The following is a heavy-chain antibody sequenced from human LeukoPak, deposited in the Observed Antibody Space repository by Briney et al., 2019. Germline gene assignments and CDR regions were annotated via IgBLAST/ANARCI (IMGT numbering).Heavy chain of an antibody. V-gene: IGHV3-20*04. Sequence: GGSLRLSCAASGFTFGHYGMSWVRQAPGKGLEWVSGINWNGGSTGYADSVKGRFTISRDNAKNSLYLQMSSLRAEDTALYYCARGTKPDSSGYYFDYWGQGTLVTVSS. D-gene: IGHD3-22*01. CDR3: ARGTKPDSSGYYFDY. CDR2: INWNGGST. CDR1: GFTFGHYG. J-gene: IGHJ4*02.